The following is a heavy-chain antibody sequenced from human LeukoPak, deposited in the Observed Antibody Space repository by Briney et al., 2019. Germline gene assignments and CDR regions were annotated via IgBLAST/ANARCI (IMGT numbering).Heavy chain of an antibody. Sequence: PGGSLRLACAASGFTFSSYSMNWVRQAPGKGLEWVSSISSSSSYIYYADSVKGRFTISRDNAKNTLYLQVNSLRAEDTAVYYCAKRAQGSSFGVFDPWGQGTLVTVSS. CDR1: GFTFSSYS. V-gene: IGHV3-21*04. CDR3: AKRAQGSSFGVFDP. D-gene: IGHD3-16*01. CDR2: ISSSSSYI. J-gene: IGHJ5*02.